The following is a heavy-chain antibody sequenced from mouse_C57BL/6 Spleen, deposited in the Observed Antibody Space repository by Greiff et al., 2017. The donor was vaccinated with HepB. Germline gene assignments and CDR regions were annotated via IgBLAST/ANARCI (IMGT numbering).Heavy chain of an antibody. J-gene: IGHJ4*01. Sequence: QVQLKQPGAELVKPGASVKLSCKASGYTFTSYWMHWVKQRPGRGLEWIGRIDPNSGGTKYNEKFKSKATLTVDKPSSTAYMQLSSLTSEDSAVYYCASPYRYGNYLWYAMDYWGQGTSVTVSS. D-gene: IGHD2-1*01. CDR3: ASPYRYGNYLWYAMDY. CDR2: IDPNSGGT. CDR1: GYTFTSYW. V-gene: IGHV1-72*01.